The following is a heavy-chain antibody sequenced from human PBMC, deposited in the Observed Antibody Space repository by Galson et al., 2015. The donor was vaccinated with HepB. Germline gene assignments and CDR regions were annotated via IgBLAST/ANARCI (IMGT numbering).Heavy chain of an antibody. J-gene: IGHJ6*03. Sequence: QSGAEVKKPGESLRISCKGSGYSFTSYWISWVRQMPGKGLEWMGRIDPSDSYTNYSPSFQGHVTISADKSISTAYLQWSSLKASDTAMYYCARLTDVVVPAVTPYYYSYMDVWGKGTTVTVSS. CDR2: IDPSDSYT. V-gene: IGHV5-10-1*01. CDR3: ARLTDVVVPAVTPYYYSYMDV. D-gene: IGHD2-2*01. CDR1: GYSFTSYW.